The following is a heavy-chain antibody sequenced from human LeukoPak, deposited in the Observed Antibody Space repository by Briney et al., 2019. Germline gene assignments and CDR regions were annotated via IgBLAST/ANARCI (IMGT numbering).Heavy chain of an antibody. D-gene: IGHD2/OR15-2a*01. V-gene: IGHV3-7*01. CDR1: GFTFTSSW. CDR2: IKTDGSDK. Sequence: GGSLRLSCVASGFTFTSSWMSWVRQAPGKGLEWVANIKTDGSDKYYVDSVKGRFTISRDNAKNSPYLQMNSLRVEDTAVYYCARNRLRLESWGQGILVTVSS. J-gene: IGHJ4*02. CDR3: ARNRLRLES.